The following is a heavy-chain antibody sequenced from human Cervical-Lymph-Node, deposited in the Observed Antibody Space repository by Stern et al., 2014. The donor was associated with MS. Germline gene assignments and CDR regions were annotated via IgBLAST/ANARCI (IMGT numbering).Heavy chain of an antibody. CDR2: INTKTGNP. CDR3: ATWGAANSPPLFY. CDR1: GYNVTDHA. V-gene: IGHV7-4-1*02. D-gene: IGHD3-16*01. J-gene: IGHJ4*02. Sequence: VQLVESGSELKKPGASVTVSCKASGYNVTDHAMNWVRQAPGQGLEWKGWINTKTGNPTFAQGFTGRFVFSLDTSINTAYLQISSLKAEDSAVYYCATWGAANSPPLFYWGQGTLVTVSS.